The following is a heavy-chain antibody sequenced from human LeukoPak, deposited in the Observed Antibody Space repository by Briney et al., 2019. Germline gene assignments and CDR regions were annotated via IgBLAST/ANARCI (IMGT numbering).Heavy chain of an antibody. CDR3: ARDQGLTAPPPYGLDV. J-gene: IGHJ6*02. CDR2: IIPVLNIT. D-gene: IGHD5-18*01. CDR1: GGTFSSYA. Sequence: ASVKVSCKASGGTFSSYAISWVRQAPGQGLEWMGRIIPVLNITTYAQRFQGRVTITADTSTSTVYMELSSLRSEETAVYYCARDQGLTAPPPYGLDVWGQGTTVIVSS. V-gene: IGHV1-69*04.